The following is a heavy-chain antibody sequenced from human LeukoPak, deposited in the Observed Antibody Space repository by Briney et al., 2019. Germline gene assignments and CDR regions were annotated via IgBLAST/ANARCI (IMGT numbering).Heavy chain of an antibody. CDR3: AKDRHDIVVVPAAILGY. V-gene: IGHV3-23*01. CDR2: ISGSGGRT. D-gene: IGHD2-2*01. J-gene: IGHJ4*02. CDR1: GFTFSRYG. Sequence: GALRLSCAASGFTFSRYGMSWVRQAPGKGLEWVSAISGSGGRTYYADSVKGRFTISRDNSKNTLYLQMNSLRAEDTAVYYCAKDRHDIVVVPAAILGYWGQGTLVTVSS.